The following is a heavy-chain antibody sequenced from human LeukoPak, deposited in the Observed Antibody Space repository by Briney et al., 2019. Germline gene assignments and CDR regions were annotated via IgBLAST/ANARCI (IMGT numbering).Heavy chain of an antibody. D-gene: IGHD4-17*01. V-gene: IGHV4-59*12. CDR2: IYYSGST. J-gene: IGHJ4*02. CDR1: GGSISSYY. CDR3: ARVPTVTFFDY. Sequence: PSETLSLTCNASGGSISSYYWSWIRQPPGKGLEWIGYIYYSGSTNYNPSLKSRVTISVDTSKNQFSLKLSSVTAADTAVYYCARVPTVTFFDYWGQGTLVTVSS.